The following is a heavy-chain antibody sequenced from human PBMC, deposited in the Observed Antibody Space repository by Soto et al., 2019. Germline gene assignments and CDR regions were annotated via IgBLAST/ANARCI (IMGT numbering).Heavy chain of an antibody. CDR3: ALYYYDSSGYYPPFDY. V-gene: IGHV1-69*01. J-gene: IGHJ4*02. D-gene: IGHD3-22*01. CDR2: IIPILGTA. CDR1: GGTFSSYA. Sequence: QVQLVQSGAEVKKPGSSVKVSCKASGGTFSSYAISCVRQAPGQGLEWMGGIIPILGTANYGQKYQGRVTITADESTSTAYMELSSLRSEDTAVYYCALYYYDSSGYYPPFDYWGQGTLVTVSS.